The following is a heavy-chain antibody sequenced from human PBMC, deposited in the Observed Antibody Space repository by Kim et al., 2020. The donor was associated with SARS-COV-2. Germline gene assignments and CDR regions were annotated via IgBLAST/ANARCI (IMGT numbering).Heavy chain of an antibody. Sequence: GGSLRLSCAASGFTFDDYAMHWVRQAPGKGLEWVSGISCNSGSIGYADSVKGRFTISRDNAKNSLYLQMNSLRAEDTALYYCAKEMRSSLSGYIPTYHYYGMDVWGQGTTVTVSS. CDR2: ISCNSGSI. CDR1: GFTFDDYA. J-gene: IGHJ6*02. D-gene: IGHD3-3*01. CDR3: AKEMRSSLSGYIPTYHYYGMDV. V-gene: IGHV3-9*01.